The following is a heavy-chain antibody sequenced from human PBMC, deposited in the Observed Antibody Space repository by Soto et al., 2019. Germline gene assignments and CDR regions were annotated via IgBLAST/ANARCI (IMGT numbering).Heavy chain of an antibody. CDR2: IIPILGIA. Sequence: QVQLVQSGAEVKKPGSSVKVSCKASGGTFSSYTISWVRQAPGQGLEWMGRIIPILGIANYAQKFQGRVTITANKFTSTAYMELSSLRSEDTAVYYCARYRGDGYERVWGQGTLVTVSS. D-gene: IGHD5-12*01. J-gene: IGHJ4*02. CDR3: ARYRGDGYERV. V-gene: IGHV1-69*02. CDR1: GGTFSSYT.